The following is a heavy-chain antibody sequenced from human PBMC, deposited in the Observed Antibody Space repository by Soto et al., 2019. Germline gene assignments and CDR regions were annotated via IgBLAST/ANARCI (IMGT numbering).Heavy chain of an antibody. J-gene: IGHJ4*02. CDR2: IDPSISFT. V-gene: IGHV5-10-1*01. Sequence: PGESLKISCEVVGYTFTCYWLTWVRPMPGKDVEWLGRIDPSISFTDYTPSLEGHVTPSVDFSVSTAYLDWSGLKASNTAVYDWAKHTGLGPIPFDSGGKGTRVTAPQ. CDR3: AKHTGLGPIPFDS. CDR1: GYTFTCYW.